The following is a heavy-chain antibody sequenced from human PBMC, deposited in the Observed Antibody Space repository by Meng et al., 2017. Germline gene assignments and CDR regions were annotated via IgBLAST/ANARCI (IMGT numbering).Heavy chain of an antibody. D-gene: IGHD5-18*01. J-gene: IGHJ4*02. V-gene: IGHV1-2*06. CDR1: GSTFTGYN. Sequence: QGELGAYGAEVKNPCTSGNVSGKASGSTFTGYNMPWVRQAPGQGLEWMGRINPNSGGTNYAQKFQGRVTMTRDTSISTAYMELSRLRSDDTAVYYCARGVEREDTAMLFNWGQGTLVTVSS. CDR2: INPNSGGT. CDR3: ARGVEREDTAMLFN.